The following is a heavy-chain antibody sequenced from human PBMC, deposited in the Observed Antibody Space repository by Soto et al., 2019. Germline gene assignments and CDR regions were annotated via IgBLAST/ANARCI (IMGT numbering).Heavy chain of an antibody. CDR3: ARGVGHTEAPY. CDR1: GGSFSGYY. D-gene: IGHD2-2*02. Sequence: QVQLQQWGAGLLKPSETLSLTCAVYGGSFSGYYWSWIRQPPGKGLEWIGEINHSGSTNYNPSLNSRVTISVDTSKNQFSLKLSSVTAADTAVYYCARGVGHTEAPYWGQGTLVTVSS. CDR2: INHSGST. V-gene: IGHV4-34*01. J-gene: IGHJ4*02.